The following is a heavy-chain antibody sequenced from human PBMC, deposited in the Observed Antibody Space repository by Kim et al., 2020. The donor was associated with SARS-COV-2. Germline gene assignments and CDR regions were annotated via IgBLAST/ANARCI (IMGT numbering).Heavy chain of an antibody. CDR3: AREAGGYSGYDGLGY. D-gene: IGHD5-12*01. V-gene: IGHV4-31*02. J-gene: IGHJ4*02. Sequence: PSLKSRVTISVDTSKNQFSLKLSSVTAADTAVYYCAREAGGYSGYDGLGYWGQGTLVTVSS.